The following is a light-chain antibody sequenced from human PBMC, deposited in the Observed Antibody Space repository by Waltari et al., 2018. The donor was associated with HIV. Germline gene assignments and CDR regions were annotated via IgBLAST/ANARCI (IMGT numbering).Light chain of an antibody. CDR1: SSKIGSNT. V-gene: IGLV1-44*01. CDR3: AAWDDSLNGPGVV. J-gene: IGLJ2*01. CDR2: SNK. Sequence: QSVLTQPPSASGTPGQRVTISCSGSSSKIGSNTVNWYQQPPGTAPKLRIYSNKQRPSGVPDRFSGSKSGTSASLAISGLQSEDEADYYCAAWDDSLNGPGVVFGGGTKLTVL.